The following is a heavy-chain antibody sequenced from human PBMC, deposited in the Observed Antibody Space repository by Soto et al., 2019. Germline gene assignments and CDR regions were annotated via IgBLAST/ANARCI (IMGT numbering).Heavy chain of an antibody. CDR2: IRPYTGYT. CDR3: ARVPGGTYLFDY. V-gene: IGHV1-18*01. Sequence: ASVKVSCKASGYTFTSYDISWVRQAPGQGLEWMGWIRPYTGYTNYAQKVQGRVTMTTDTSTTTAYMEVRSLRSDDTAVYYCARVPGGTYLFDYWGQGTLVTVSP. J-gene: IGHJ4*02. CDR1: GYTFTSYD. D-gene: IGHD1-26*01.